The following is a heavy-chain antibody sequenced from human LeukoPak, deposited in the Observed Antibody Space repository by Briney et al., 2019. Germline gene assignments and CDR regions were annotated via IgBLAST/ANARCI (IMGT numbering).Heavy chain of an antibody. Sequence: SETLSLTCTVSGGSISSYYWSWIRQPPGKGLEWIGYIYYSGSTNYNPSLKSRVTISVDTSKNHFSLKLTSVTAADTAVYYCARTLDTGLVTVDYWGQGTLVTVSS. CDR1: GGSISSYY. CDR3: ARTLDTGLVTVDY. V-gene: IGHV4-59*08. J-gene: IGHJ4*02. CDR2: IYYSGST. D-gene: IGHD5-18*01.